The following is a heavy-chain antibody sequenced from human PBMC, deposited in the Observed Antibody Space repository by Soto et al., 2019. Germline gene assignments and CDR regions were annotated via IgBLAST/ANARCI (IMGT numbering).Heavy chain of an antibody. CDR3: ARVYPSDTRYGYVGNNWFDP. V-gene: IGHV1-46*03. D-gene: IGHD5-18*01. J-gene: IGHJ5*02. CDR2: INPSGGSK. CDR1: GYTFTSYY. Sequence: QVQLVQSGAEVKKPGASVKVSCKASGYTFTSYYMHWVRQAPGQGLEWMGIINPSGGSKSYAQKFQGRVTMPRDTSTSTVYMELSSLRSEDTAVYYCARVYPSDTRYGYVGNNWFDPWGQGTLVTVSS.